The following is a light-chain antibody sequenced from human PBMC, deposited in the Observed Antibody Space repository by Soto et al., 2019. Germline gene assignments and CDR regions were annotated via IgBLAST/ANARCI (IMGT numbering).Light chain of an antibody. J-gene: IGKJ1*01. CDR3: LQYFKYPRT. CDR2: GTF. V-gene: IGKV1-6*01. CDR1: QDIRTE. Sequence: AIQMTQSPSSLSASVGDRVTITCRASQDIRTELGWYQQKPGKAPRLLIYGTFSLQSGVPSRFSGSGSGTDVTLTISSLQSDEFATYYWLQYFKYPRTVGQGTKVEVK.